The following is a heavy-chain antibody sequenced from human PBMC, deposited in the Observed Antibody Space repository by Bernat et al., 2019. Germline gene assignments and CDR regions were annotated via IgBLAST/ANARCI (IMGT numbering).Heavy chain of an antibody. CDR1: GFTFSSYA. J-gene: IGHJ4*02. CDR3: AKDFRYQLLTDY. V-gene: IGHV3-23*01. CDR2: ISGSGGST. Sequence: EVQLLESGGGLVQPGGSLRLPCAASGFTFSSYAMSWVRQAPGKGLEWVSAISGSGGSTYYADSVKGRFTISRDNSKNTLYLQMNSLRAEDTAVYYCAKDFRYQLLTDYWGQGTLVTVSS. D-gene: IGHD2-2*01.